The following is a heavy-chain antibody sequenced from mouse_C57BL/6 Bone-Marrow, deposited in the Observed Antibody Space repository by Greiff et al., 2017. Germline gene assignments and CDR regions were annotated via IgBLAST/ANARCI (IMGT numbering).Heavy chain of an antibody. Sequence: VQLQQSGAELVKPGASVKLSCKASGYTFTSYWMHWVKQRPGRGLEWIGRIDPNSGGTKYNEKFKSKATLTVDKPSSTAYMQLSILTSEDSAVYYCARSVRGLLRGLAYWGQGTLVTVSA. CDR2: IDPNSGGT. CDR3: ARSVRGLLRGLAY. V-gene: IGHV1-72*01. D-gene: IGHD2-3*01. CDR1: GYTFTSYW. J-gene: IGHJ3*01.